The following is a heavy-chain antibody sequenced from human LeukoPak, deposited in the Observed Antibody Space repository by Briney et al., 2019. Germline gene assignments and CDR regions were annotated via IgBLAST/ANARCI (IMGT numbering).Heavy chain of an antibody. CDR3: ARGGYYDFWSGYYMIDYFDY. D-gene: IGHD3-3*01. CDR2: IYTSGST. V-gene: IGHV4-59*10. Sequence: SETLSLTCAVYGGSFSGYYWSWIRQPAGKGLEWIGRIYTSGSTNYNPSLKSRVTMSVDTSKNQFSLKLSSVTAADTAVYYCARGGYYDFWSGYYMIDYFDYWGQETLVTVSS. CDR1: GGSFSGYY. J-gene: IGHJ4*02.